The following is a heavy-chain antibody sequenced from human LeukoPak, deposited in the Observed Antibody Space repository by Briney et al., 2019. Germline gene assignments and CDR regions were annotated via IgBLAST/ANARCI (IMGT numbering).Heavy chain of an antibody. CDR3: VAGSSWFRLDY. CDR1: GFTFSSYA. J-gene: IGHJ4*02. V-gene: IGHV3-23*01. D-gene: IGHD6-13*01. Sequence: GGSLRLSCAASGFTFSSYAKYWVRQAPGKGLEWVSAISGSGAGTYYPDSVKGRFTISRDNSKNTLYLQMNSLRAEDTAVYYCVAGSSWFRLDYWGQGTLVAVSS. CDR2: ISGSGAGT.